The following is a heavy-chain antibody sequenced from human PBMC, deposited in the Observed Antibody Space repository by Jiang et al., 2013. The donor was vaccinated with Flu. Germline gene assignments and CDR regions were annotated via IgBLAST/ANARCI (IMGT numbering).Heavy chain of an antibody. V-gene: IGHV3-72*01. Sequence: VQLLESGGGLVQPGGSLRLSCAGSGFTFSDHYIDWVRQAPGKGLEWVGRSRNKANSYTTEYAASVKGRFTISRDDSGNSLYLQMSSLTTEDTAVYYCGRGEATAGHHYYYGLDVWGQGTTVTVSS. CDR1: GFTFSDHY. J-gene: IGHJ6*02. CDR2: SRNKANSYTT. D-gene: IGHD6-13*01. CDR3: GRGEATAGHHYYYGLDV.